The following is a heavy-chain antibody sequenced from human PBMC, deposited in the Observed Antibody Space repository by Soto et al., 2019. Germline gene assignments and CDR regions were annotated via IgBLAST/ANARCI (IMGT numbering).Heavy chain of an antibody. CDR3: AGAFNTGAYPGWFDP. CDR1: GYTFTSYD. Sequence: QVQLVQSGAEVKKPGASVKVSCKASGYTFTSYDINWVRQATGQGFEYLGWMNPNSGNTGYVKKFQGRVTMTRDTSMSTAHMGLSSLQSEDTAVSYGAGAFNTGAYPGWFDPGDPGTLVTVSS. V-gene: IGHV1-8*01. J-gene: IGHJ5*02. D-gene: IGHD4-17*01. CDR2: MNPNSGNT.